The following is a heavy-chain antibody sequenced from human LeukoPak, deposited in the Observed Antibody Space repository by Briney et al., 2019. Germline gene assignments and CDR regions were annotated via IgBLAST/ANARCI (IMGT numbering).Heavy chain of an antibody. CDR2: ISGSDYST. CDR1: GFTFSSYA. CDR3: ARDQPQGYYYYGMDV. V-gene: IGHV3-23*01. J-gene: IGHJ6*02. Sequence: PGGSLRLSCAASGFTFSSYAMTWVRQAPGKGLEWVSSISGSDYSTYYAASVKGRFTISRDNSKNTLSLQMNSLRAEDTAVYYCARDQPQGYYYYGMDVWGQGTTVTVSS.